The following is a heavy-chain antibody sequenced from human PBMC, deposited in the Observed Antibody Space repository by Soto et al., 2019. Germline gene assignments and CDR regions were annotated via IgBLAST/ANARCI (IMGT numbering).Heavy chain of an antibody. V-gene: IGHV3-23*01. CDR1: GFTISSSA. CDR3: AKLGGWFYFDY. D-gene: IGHD6-19*01. Sequence: EVQLLESGGGLVQPGWPLPLSCAASGFTISSSAMSWVRQAPGKGLGWVSAISGSGGSTYYADSVKGRFTISRDNSKNTLYLQMNNLRAEDTAVYYCAKLGGWFYFDYWGQGTLVTVSS. CDR2: ISGSGGST. J-gene: IGHJ4*02.